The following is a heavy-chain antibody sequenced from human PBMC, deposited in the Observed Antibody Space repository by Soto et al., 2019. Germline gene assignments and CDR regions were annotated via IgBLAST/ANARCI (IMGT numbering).Heavy chain of an antibody. CDR1: GLTFSRAD. V-gene: IGHV3-23*01. Sequence: EVQLSESGGGLVQPGGSLRLSCAASGLTFSRADLSWVRQAPGKGLEWVSAISGSGGDIHYADSVKGRFTVSRDNPKNTLFLHMSSLRVEDTAIYYCATHSWDHWGQGTLVTVSS. CDR3: ATHSWDH. J-gene: IGHJ4*02. CDR2: ISGSGGDI.